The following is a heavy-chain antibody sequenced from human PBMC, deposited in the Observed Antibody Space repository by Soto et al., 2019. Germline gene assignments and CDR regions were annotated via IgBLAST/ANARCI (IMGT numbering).Heavy chain of an antibody. D-gene: IGHD6-19*01. J-gene: IGHJ5*02. V-gene: IGHV1-2*04. CDR2: INPKSGDT. Sequence: GASVKVSCKASGYTFTDYYIHWVRQAPGQGLEWMGWINPKSGDTAYAQKFQAWVTMTRDTSINTAYLELGSLGPDDTAMFYCARAPPVYTSGWFWWFDPWGQGSLVTVS. CDR3: ARAPPVYTSGWFWWFDP. CDR1: GYTFTDYY.